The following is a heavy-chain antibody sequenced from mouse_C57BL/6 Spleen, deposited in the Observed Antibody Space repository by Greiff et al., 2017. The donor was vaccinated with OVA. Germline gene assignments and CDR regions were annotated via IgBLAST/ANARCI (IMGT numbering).Heavy chain of an antibody. CDR2: ISNGGGST. CDR3: ARHPSYYYGSSSYAMDY. CDR1: GFTFSDYY. D-gene: IGHD1-1*01. Sequence: EVKLVESGGGLVQPGGSLKLSCAASGFTFSDYYMYWVRQTPEKRLEWVAYISNGGGSTYYPDTVKGRFTISRDNAKNTLYLQMSRLKSEDTAMYYCARHPSYYYGSSSYAMDYWGQGTSVTVSS. J-gene: IGHJ4*01. V-gene: IGHV5-12*01.